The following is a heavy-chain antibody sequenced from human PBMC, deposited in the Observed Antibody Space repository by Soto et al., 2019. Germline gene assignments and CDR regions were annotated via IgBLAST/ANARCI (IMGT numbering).Heavy chain of an antibody. D-gene: IGHD3-10*01. CDR3: ARDQSAVNMLRGLIIPNYYYGMEV. J-gene: IGHJ6*01. CDR1: VFTLSSYS. V-gene: IGHV3-48*02. CDR2: IRRSSPTM. Sequence: GGSLRLSCAASVFTLSSYSMKLVRQSPGKGLEWLSHIRRSSPTMFYADSVKGRFTISRDNARNSMYLQINSLRDEETAVYYCARDQSAVNMLRGLIIPNYYYGMEVWGQGT.